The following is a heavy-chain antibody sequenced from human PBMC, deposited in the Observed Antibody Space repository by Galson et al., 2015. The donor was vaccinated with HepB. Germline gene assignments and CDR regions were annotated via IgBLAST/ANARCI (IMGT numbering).Heavy chain of an antibody. J-gene: IGHJ4*02. Sequence: SLRLSCAASGFTFSGSTIHWVRQAPGKGLEWVGRIRSNASNYYTAYVASLKGRFTIYRDDSKRMAYLHRQSLKIEDTAVYYCIRVGDFSGYSSRWGQGTLVTVSS. CDR2: IRSNASNYYT. V-gene: IGHV3-73*01. CDR3: IRVGDFSGYSSR. D-gene: IGHD2-2*01. CDR1: GFTFSGST.